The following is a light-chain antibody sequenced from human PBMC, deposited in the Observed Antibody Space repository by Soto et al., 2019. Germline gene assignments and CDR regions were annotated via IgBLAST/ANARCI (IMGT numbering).Light chain of an antibody. CDR3: QQRSNWPPSWT. V-gene: IGKV3-11*01. J-gene: IGKJ1*01. CDR2: DAS. Sequence: ESVLTQSPGTLSLSPGERATLSCTASQSCSSYLAWYQHKPVQAPKLLIYDASHTGTGIPTRFRCSGSGTDFTLTISSLGPEDFAVYYCQQRSNWPPSWTFGQGTKVDI. CDR1: QSCSSY.